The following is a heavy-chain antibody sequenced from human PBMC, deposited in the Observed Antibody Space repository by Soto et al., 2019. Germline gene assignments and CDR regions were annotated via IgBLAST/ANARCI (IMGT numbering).Heavy chain of an antibody. J-gene: IGHJ6*02. CDR1: GGSITNGDYY. CDR3: ARTPIDYDFWSGHYYYYGMDV. V-gene: IGHV4-30-4*01. CDR2: IYYSGNT. Sequence: QVQLQESGPGLVKPSQTLSLTCTVSGGSITNGDYYWSWIRQPPGKGLEWIGYIYYSGNTYYNPSLTSRLTISVDTSKNHFSLRLSSVTAADTAVYYCARTPIDYDFWSGHYYYYGMDVWGQGTTVTVSS. D-gene: IGHD3-3*01.